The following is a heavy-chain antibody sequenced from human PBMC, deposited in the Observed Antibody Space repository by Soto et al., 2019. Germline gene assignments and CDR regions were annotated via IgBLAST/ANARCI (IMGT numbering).Heavy chain of an antibody. V-gene: IGHV4-38-2*02. CDR3: ALSSGKLLWFGEPFSGSGLDP. Sequence: PSETLSLTCTVSGYSISSGSYWAWIRQPPGKGPEWIASIYHGGTTFYDPSLKSRVTISVDTSKNQFSLKLTSVTAADTAVYYCALSSGKLLWFGEPFSGSGLDPWGQGTLVTVSS. CDR2: IYHGGTT. J-gene: IGHJ5*02. CDR1: GYSISSGSY. D-gene: IGHD3-10*01.